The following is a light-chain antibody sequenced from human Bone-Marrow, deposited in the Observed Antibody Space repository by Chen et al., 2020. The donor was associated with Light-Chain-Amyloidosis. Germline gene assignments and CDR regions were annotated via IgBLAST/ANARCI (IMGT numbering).Light chain of an antibody. J-gene: IGKJ4*01. CDR1: QTISSIY. CDR2: GSS. V-gene: IGKV3-20*01. Sequence: IVLTQSLGSLSLSPREAANLSCRASQTISSIYLTWYQQKFGQAPRLLIYGSSSRATGIPDRFTGSGSGTDFTLTINRLEPEDFAMYYCQQYGTSPLTFGGGTKVEIK. CDR3: QQYGTSPLT.